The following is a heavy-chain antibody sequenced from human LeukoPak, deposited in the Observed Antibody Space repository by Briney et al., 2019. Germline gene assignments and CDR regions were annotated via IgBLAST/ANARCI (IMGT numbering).Heavy chain of an antibody. V-gene: IGHV3-23*01. CDR1: GFTFTNCA. Sequence: PGGSLRLSCAASGFTFTNCAMTWVRQAPGKGLEWVSSISGSGASTHYADSVRGRFTISRDNSKNTVYLQMNGLSVEDTALYYCAKDQSRVGASDPFDSWGQGTQVTVSS. CDR3: AKDQSRVGASDPFDS. D-gene: IGHD1-26*01. CDR2: ISGSGAST. J-gene: IGHJ5*01.